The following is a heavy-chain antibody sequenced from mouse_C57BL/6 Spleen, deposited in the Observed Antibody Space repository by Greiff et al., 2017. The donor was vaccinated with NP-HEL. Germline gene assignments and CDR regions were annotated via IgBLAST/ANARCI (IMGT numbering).Heavy chain of an antibody. J-gene: IGHJ2*01. CDR3: ARWGRGY. Sequence: VQLQQSGAELVKPGASVKLSCKASGYTFTSYWMQWVKQRPGQGLEWIGEIDPSDSYTNYNQKFKGKATLTVDTSSSTAYMQLSSLTSEDSAVYYCARWGRGYWGQGTTLTVSS. CDR1: GYTFTSYW. V-gene: IGHV1-50*01. CDR2: IDPSDSYT. D-gene: IGHD3-3*01.